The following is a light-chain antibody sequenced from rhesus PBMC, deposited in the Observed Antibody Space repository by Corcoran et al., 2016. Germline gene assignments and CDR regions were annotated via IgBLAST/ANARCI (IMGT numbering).Light chain of an antibody. Sequence: DIQMTQSPSSLSASVGDRVTITCRASQDISNYLSWYQQKPGEAPKRLIYFASRLQSGVPSRFSGSGSETQFTLTVNSLQPEDFASYYCLQYNNKRTFGQGTKVEIK. CDR1: QDISNY. CDR2: FAS. V-gene: IGKV1-36*01. J-gene: IGKJ1*01. CDR3: LQYNNKRT.